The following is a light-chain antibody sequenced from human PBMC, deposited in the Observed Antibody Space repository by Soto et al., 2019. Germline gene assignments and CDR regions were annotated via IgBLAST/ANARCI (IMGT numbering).Light chain of an antibody. CDR3: QQYATSPTT. J-gene: IGKJ5*01. CDR2: GTS. Sequence: EIVLTQSPGTLSLSPGERATVSCSAIQSVDTYLAWYQLKPGHAPRLLIYGTSSRATGTPGRFSGSGSGTDFTLSISNVEPEDFAVYYCQQYATSPTTFGQGARLDNK. CDR1: QSVDTY. V-gene: IGKV3-20*01.